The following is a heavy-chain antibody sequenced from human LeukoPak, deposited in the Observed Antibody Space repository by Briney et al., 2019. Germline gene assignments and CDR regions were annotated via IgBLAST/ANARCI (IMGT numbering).Heavy chain of an antibody. J-gene: IGHJ4*02. CDR3: AREVTTVTTRSVYFDY. D-gene: IGHD4-17*01. V-gene: IGHV4-4*07. Sequence: SETLSLTCTVSGGSISSYYWSWIRQPAGKGLEWIGRIYTSGSTNYHPSLKSRVTMSVDTSKNQFSLKLSSVTAADTAVYYCAREVTTVTTRSVYFDYWGQGTLVTVSS. CDR2: IYTSGST. CDR1: GGSISSYY.